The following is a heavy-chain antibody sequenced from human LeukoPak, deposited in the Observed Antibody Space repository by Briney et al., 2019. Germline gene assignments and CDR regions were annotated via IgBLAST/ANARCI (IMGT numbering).Heavy chain of an antibody. V-gene: IGHV4-4*07. D-gene: IGHD3-10*01. CDR3: ARITMVRGVPYGMDV. J-gene: IGHJ6*02. CDR1: GGSISSYY. Sequence: SETLSLTCTVSGGSISSYYWSWIRQPAGKGLEWIGRIYTSGSTNYNPPLKSRVTMSVDTSKNQFSLKLSSVTAADTAVYYCARITMVRGVPYGMDVWGQGTTVTVSS. CDR2: IYTSGST.